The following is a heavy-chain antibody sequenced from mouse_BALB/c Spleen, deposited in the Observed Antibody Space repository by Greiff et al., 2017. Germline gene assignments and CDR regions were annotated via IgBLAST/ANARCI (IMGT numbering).Heavy chain of an antibody. CDR1: GYTFTSYW. J-gene: IGHJ4*01. CDR3: ARSNFSSYAMDY. CDR2: INPSNGRT. V-gene: IGHV1S81*02. Sequence: QVQLQQSGAELVKPGASVKLSCKASGYTFTSYWMHWVKQRPGQGLEWIGEINPSNGRTNYNEKFKSKATLTVDKSSSTAYMQLSSLTSEDSAVYYCARSNFSSYAMDYWGQGTSVTVSS.